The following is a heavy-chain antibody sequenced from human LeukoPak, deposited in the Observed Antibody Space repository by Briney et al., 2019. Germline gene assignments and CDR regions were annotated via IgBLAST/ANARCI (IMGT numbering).Heavy chain of an antibody. CDR3: ARRGSAYTTDF. D-gene: IGHD1-1*01. CDR1: GGSITNNF. CDR2: IYYTGTT. Sequence: SETLSLTCTVSGGSITNNFWKWVRQPPGRGLEWIGYIYYTGTTNYNPSLKSRVTMSVDTSKNQFSLQLSSVTAADTAVYYCARRGSAYTTDFWGQGTLVTVSS. V-gene: IGHV4-59*08. J-gene: IGHJ4*02.